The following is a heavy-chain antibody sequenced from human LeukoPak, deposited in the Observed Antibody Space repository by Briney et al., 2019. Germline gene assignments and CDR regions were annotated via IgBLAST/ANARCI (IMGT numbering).Heavy chain of an antibody. J-gene: IGHJ4*02. Sequence: GGSLGLSCAASGFTFRNYVIHWVRQAPGKGLEWVAVTSSDLNVKLYADSVKGRFTISRDNSKNTLYLQMNSLRAEDTAVYYCARDGVYCTNGVCYTPIWRGGPYYFDYWGQGTLVTVSS. CDR1: GFTFRNYV. CDR2: TSSDLNVK. V-gene: IGHV3-30-3*01. CDR3: ARDGVYCTNGVCYTPIWRGGPYYFDY. D-gene: IGHD2-8*01.